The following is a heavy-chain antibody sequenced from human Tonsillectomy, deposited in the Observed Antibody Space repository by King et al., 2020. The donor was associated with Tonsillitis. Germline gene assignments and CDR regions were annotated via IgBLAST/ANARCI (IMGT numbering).Heavy chain of an antibody. J-gene: IGHJ4*02. CDR2: ISSNGGNT. CDR1: GFTFSGYS. D-gene: IGHD5-18*01. V-gene: IGHV3-64D*06. CDR3: VKVVDAAMVSGGDY. Sequence: QLVQSGGDLVQPGGSLRLSCSASGFTFSGYSMHWVRQAPGKGLEYVSAISSNGGNTYYADTVKGRFTISRDNSENTRYLQMSSLRTEDTAVYYCVKVVDAAMVSGGDYWGQGTLVTVSS.